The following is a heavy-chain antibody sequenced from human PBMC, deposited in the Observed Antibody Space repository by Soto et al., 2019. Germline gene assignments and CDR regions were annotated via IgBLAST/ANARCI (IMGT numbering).Heavy chain of an antibody. D-gene: IGHD1-26*01. V-gene: IGHV3-15*02. CDR1: GFTFNNAR. CDR2: IDGGKT. J-gene: IGHJ4*02. Sequence: EVQLVESGGALVEPGGSLRLSCAASGFTFNNARMSWVRQAPGKGLAWVGRIDGGKTDFAAPVVGRFTFSRDDSRNTLFLQMNSLKTEDTGVYYCTSNAAAKVGTLSYWGQGTLVTVSS. CDR3: TSNAAAKVGTLSY.